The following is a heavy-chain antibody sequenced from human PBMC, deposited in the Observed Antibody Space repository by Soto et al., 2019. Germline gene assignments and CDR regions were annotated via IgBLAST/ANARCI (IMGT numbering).Heavy chain of an antibody. V-gene: IGHV1-18*01. J-gene: IGHJ6*02. Sequence: ASVKVSCKASGYTFTNYGFTWVRQAPGQGLEWMGWISAYNGNTNTAQKFQGRVTNTTDTSTSTAYMELSSLRSDDTAVYYCARGYSGRKYYYGMEVWGQGTTVTVSS. CDR1: GYTFTNYG. CDR3: ARGYSGRKYYYGMEV. CDR2: ISAYNGNT. D-gene: IGHD5-12*01.